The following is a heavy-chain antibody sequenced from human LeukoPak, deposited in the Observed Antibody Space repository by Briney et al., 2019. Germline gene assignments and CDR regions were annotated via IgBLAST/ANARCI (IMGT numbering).Heavy chain of an antibody. CDR3: ARDGSAYYNENTGFRGEFDS. Sequence: GGSLRLSCAASGFTFSSHSMNWVRQAPGKGLEWVSYISSGSRYINYADAVRGRFTISRDNTKSSLYLQMNSLRAEDAAVYYCARDGSAYYNENTGFRGEFDSWGQGALVTVSS. V-gene: IGHV3-21*01. CDR1: GFTFSSHS. D-gene: IGHD3-22*01. CDR2: ISSGSRYI. J-gene: IGHJ4*02.